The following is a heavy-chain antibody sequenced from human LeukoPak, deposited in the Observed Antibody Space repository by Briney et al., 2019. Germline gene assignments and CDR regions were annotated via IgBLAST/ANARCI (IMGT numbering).Heavy chain of an antibody. J-gene: IGHJ4*02. Sequence: SVKVSCKASGGTFSSYAISWVRQAPGQGLEWMGGIIPIFGTANYAQKFQGRVTITADKSTSTAYMELSSLRSEDTAVYYCARDLMYYDILTGYFFDYWGQGTLVTVSS. V-gene: IGHV1-69*06. CDR2: IIPIFGTA. D-gene: IGHD3-9*01. CDR3: ARDLMYYDILTGYFFDY. CDR1: GGTFSSYA.